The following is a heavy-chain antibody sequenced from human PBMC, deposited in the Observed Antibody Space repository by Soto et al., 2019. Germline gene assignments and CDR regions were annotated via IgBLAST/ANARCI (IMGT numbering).Heavy chain of an antibody. D-gene: IGHD6-19*01. CDR1: GFTFSSYW. CDR3: ARVGYSSGWYGGPDY. V-gene: IGHV3-53*04. J-gene: IGHJ4*02. CDR2: IYSGGST. Sequence: GGSLRLSCAASGFTFSSYWMSWVRQAPGKGLEWVSVIYSGGSTYYADSVKGRFTISRHNSKNTLYLQMNSLRAEDTAVYYCARVGYSSGWYGGPDYWGQGTLVTVSS.